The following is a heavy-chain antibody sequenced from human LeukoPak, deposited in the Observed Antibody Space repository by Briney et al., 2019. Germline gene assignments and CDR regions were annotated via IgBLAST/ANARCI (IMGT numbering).Heavy chain of an antibody. D-gene: IGHD3-22*01. J-gene: IGHJ4*02. V-gene: IGHV4-59*01. Sequence: PSETLSLTCIVSGDSISRYSWSWVRQPPGKGLDWITYTFKSGSTNYNPSLKSRVTILVDTSKNQFSLKLSSVTAADTAVYYCARGHGDYYDSSGEPDYWGQGTLVTVSS. CDR2: TFKSGST. CDR1: GDSISRYS. CDR3: ARGHGDYYDSSGEPDY.